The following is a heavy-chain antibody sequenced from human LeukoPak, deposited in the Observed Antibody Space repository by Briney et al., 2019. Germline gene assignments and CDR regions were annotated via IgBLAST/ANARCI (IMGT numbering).Heavy chain of an antibody. V-gene: IGHV4-61*02. D-gene: IGHD3-9*01. J-gene: IGHJ4*02. CDR3: ARVGFDWSYFDY. CDR1: GGSLSSGSYY. Sequence: SETLSLTCTVSGGSLSSGSYYWSWIRQPAGKGLEWIGRIYTSGSTNYNPSLKSRVTISVDKSKNQFSLKLSSVTAADTAVYYCARVGFDWSYFDYWGQGTLVTVSS. CDR2: IYTSGST.